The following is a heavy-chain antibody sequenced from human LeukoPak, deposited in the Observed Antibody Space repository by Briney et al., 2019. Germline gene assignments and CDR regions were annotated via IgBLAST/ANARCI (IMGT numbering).Heavy chain of an antibody. CDR1: GFTFNHYA. CDR2: ISETGGTT. D-gene: IGHD3-10*01. J-gene: IGHJ4*02. Sequence: GGSLRLSCAASGFTFNHYAMTSVRQSPGKGLEWVSSISETGGTTHYADSVKGRFTISRDNSKNTLFLQMNSLRVDDTAHYYCASNWLATASYYWGRGTRVVVSS. V-gene: IGHV3-23*01. CDR3: ASNWLATASYY.